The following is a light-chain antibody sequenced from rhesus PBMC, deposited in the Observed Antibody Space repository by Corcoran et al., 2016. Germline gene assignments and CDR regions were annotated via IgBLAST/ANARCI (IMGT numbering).Light chain of an antibody. CDR1: QGINLY. Sequence: DIQMTQSPSSLSVSVGDTVTITCRASQGINLYLSWYQQNPGKAPKALIYYASDLEAGVPSRFSGRGSGTDYTLTIRSLQPEDVATYYCQQYDISPYSFGQGTKLEIK. CDR2: YAS. J-gene: IGKJ2*01. CDR3: QQYDISPYS. V-gene: IGKV1-66*01.